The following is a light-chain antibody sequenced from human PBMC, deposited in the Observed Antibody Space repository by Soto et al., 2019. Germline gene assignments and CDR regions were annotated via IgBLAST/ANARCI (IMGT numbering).Light chain of an antibody. Sequence: EIVFTQSPCTLSLSTGERATLSCRASQSVSSSYLAWYQQKPGQAPRLLIYGASSRATGIPDRFSGSGSGTDFTLTISRLEPEDFAVYYCQQYGSLSWTFGQGTKVDIK. V-gene: IGKV3-20*01. CDR1: QSVSSSY. J-gene: IGKJ1*01. CDR2: GAS. CDR3: QQYGSLSWT.